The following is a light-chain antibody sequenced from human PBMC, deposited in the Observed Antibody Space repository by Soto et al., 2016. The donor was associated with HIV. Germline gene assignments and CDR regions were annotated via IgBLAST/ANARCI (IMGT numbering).Light chain of an antibody. CDR1: KLGDKY. V-gene: IGLV3-1*01. CDR3: QAWDTSTAV. CDR2: QDN. J-gene: IGLJ1*01. Sequence: SYELTQPPSVSVSLGQTASITCSGDKLGDKYACWYQQRPGQSPVLVIYQDNRRPSGIPERFSGSNSGNTATLTISGTQALDEADYYCQAWDTSTAVFGTGTKVTVL.